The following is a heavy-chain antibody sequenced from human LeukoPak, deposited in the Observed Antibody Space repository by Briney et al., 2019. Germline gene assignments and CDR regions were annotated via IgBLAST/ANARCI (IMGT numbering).Heavy chain of an antibody. CDR2: INSRSGGT. CDR3: ARDWDYYFDY. V-gene: IGHV1-46*01. D-gene: IGHD1-26*01. CDR1: GYTFTGYY. Sequence: EASVKVSCKASGYTFTGYYIHWVRQAPGQGLEWMGVINSRSGGTTYAQKFQGRATMTRDTSTSTAYMELSSLRSEDTAVYYCARDWDYYFDYWGQGTLVTVSS. J-gene: IGHJ4*02.